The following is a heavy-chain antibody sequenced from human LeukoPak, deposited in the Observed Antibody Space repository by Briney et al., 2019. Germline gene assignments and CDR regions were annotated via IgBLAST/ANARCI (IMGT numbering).Heavy chain of an antibody. Sequence: GGSLRHSCAASGFSFNSYDTHWVRQAPGKGLEWVAVISYDGKKSYYADSVKGRFTISRDNSKSTLYLQMNSLRAEDTAVYYCAKAAGKENGYDFWFEHWGQGTLVTVSS. CDR2: ISYDGKKS. J-gene: IGHJ5*02. V-gene: IGHV3-30*04. CDR3: AKAAGKENGYDFWFEH. D-gene: IGHD3-3*01. CDR1: GFSFNSYD.